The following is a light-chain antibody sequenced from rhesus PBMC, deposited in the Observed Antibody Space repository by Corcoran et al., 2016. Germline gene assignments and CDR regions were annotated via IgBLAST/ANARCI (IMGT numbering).Light chain of an antibody. J-gene: IGLJ1*01. CDR1: SSDIGGYNY. Sequence: QAALTQPRSVSGSPGQSVTISCIGTSSDIGGYNYVSWYQQHPGTAPKLMIYEVNKRPSGVSDRFSGSKSGNTASLTISGLQAEDEADYYCCSYTGSYSYIFGGGTRVTVL. CDR2: EVN. CDR3: CSYTGSYSYI. V-gene: IGLV2-32*01.